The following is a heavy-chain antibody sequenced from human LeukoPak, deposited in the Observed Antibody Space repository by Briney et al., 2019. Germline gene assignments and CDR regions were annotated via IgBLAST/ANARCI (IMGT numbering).Heavy chain of an antibody. CDR3: AKDPVCSSTSCYEGGVDY. D-gene: IGHD2-2*01. J-gene: IGHJ4*02. Sequence: PGGSLRLSCAASGFTVSSNYMSWVRQAPGKGLEWVSVIYSGGSTYYADSVKGRFTISRDNSKNTLYLQMNSLRAEDTAVYYCAKDPVCSSTSCYEGGVDYWGQGTLVTVSS. CDR1: GFTVSSNY. CDR2: IYSGGST. V-gene: IGHV3-53*05.